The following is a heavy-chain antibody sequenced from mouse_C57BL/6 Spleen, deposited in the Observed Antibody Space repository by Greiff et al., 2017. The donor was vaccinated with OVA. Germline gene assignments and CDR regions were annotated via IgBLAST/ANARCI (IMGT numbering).Heavy chain of an antibody. D-gene: IGHD2-3*01. J-gene: IGHJ1*03. Sequence: DVMLVESGGDLVKPGGSLKLSCAASGFTFSSYGMSWVRQTPDKRLEWVATISSGGSYTYYPDSVKGRFTISRDNAKNTLYLQMSSLKSEDTAMYYGATHYDGYWYFDVWGTGTTVTVSS. CDR2: ISSGGSYT. V-gene: IGHV5-6*02. CDR3: ATHYDGYWYFDV. CDR1: GFTFSSYG.